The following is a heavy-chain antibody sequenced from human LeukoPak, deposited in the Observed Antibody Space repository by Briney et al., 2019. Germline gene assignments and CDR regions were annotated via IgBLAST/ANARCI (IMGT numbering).Heavy chain of an antibody. CDR1: GGSISSSSYY. J-gene: IGHJ4*02. D-gene: IGHD3-22*01. Sequence: SETLSPTCTVSGGSISSSSYYWGWIRQPPGKGLEWIGSIYYSGSTYYNPSLKSRVTISVDTSKNQFSLKLSSVTAADTAVYYCATGVSGYYVFDYWGQGTLVTVSS. V-gene: IGHV4-39*07. CDR2: IYYSGST. CDR3: ATGVSGYYVFDY.